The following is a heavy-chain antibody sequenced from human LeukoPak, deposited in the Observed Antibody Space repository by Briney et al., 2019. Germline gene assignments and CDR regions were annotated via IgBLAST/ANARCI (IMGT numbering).Heavy chain of an antibody. CDR1: GGSISGYY. J-gene: IGHJ3*02. CDR2: IYYSGST. V-gene: IGHV4-59*01. CDR3: AREGARWEPSFSAFDI. Sequence: KPSETLSLTCTVSGGSISGYYWSWIRQPPGKGLEWIGYIYYSGSTSYNPSLKSRVTISVDTSKNQFSLKLSSVTAADTAVYYCAREGARWEPSFSAFDIWGQGTMVTASS. D-gene: IGHD1-26*01.